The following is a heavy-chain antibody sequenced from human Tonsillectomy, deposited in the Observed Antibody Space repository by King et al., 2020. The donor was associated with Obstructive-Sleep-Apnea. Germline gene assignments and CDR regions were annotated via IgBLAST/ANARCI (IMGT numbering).Heavy chain of an antibody. CDR3: ARDASSRDGDYEEYFQQ. Sequence: HVQLQESGPGLVTPSGSLSLTCAVSGGSISSSHWWSWVRQPPGKGLEWIGDIYHSGSTNYNPSLKSRVTISVDKSKNQFSLKLNSVTAADTAVYYCARDASSRDGDYEEYFQQWGQGTLVTVSS. D-gene: IGHD4-17*01. V-gene: IGHV4-4*02. CDR2: IYHSGST. CDR1: GGSISSSHW. J-gene: IGHJ1*01.